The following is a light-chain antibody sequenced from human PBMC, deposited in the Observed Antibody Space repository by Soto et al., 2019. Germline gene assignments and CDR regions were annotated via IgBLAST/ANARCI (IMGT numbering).Light chain of an antibody. J-gene: IGKJ1*01. CDR2: GAS. V-gene: IGKV1-39*01. CDR3: QQSYTTPRT. CDR1: QSIRTS. Sequence: QMTQSPCSLSASVGARITITCRASQSIRTSLNWYQQKPGKAPRLLIYGASTLQSGVPSRFSGSGSATDFTLTVSSLQPEDSAIYYCQQSYTTPRTFGQGTKVEV.